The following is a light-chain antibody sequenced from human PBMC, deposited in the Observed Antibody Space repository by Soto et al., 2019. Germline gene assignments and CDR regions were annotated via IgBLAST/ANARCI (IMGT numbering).Light chain of an antibody. J-gene: IGLJ2*01. CDR2: SDY. Sequence: QSALTQPASVSGSPGQSITISCTGTSSDVGGSNYVSWYQQYPGKAPKLLISSDYQRPSGVPDRFSASKSGTSASLAISGLQSEDEAEYYCAAWDDSLNGHVVFGGGTQLTVL. CDR3: AAWDDSLNGHVV. V-gene: IGLV2-14*03. CDR1: SSDVGGSNY.